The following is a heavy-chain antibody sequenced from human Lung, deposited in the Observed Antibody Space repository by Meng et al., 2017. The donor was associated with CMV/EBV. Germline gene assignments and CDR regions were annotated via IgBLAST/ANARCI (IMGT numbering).Heavy chain of an antibody. CDR2: IKEDGSEK. V-gene: IGHV3-7*01. CDR3: ARDPFIKAFDI. J-gene: IGHJ3*02. Sequence: GESXKISCAASGFTFSNYWMTWLRQAPGRGLELVAHIKEDGSEKYFVGSVKGRFTISRDNAKNSLYLQMNSLRAEDTAVYYCARDPFIKAFDIWRQGAMVTVSS. CDR1: GFTFSNYW.